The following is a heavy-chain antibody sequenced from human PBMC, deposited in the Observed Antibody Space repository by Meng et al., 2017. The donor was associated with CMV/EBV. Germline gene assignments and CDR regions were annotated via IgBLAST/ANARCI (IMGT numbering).Heavy chain of an antibody. V-gene: IGHV4-4*07. Sequence: QVQRLESVPGPVKHSETLSLTCTVAVRSNSSYYWSWIRQPAGKGLEWIGRIYTSGSTNYNPSLKSRVTMSVDTSKNQFSLKLSSVTAADTAVYYCARGGLYYYDSSGHFDYWGQGTLVTVSS. J-gene: IGHJ4*02. CDR2: IYTSGST. D-gene: IGHD3-22*01. CDR3: ARGGLYYYDSSGHFDY. CDR1: VRSNSSYY.